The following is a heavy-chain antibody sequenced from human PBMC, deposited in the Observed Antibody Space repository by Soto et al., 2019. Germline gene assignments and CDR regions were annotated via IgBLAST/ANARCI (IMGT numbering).Heavy chain of an antibody. J-gene: IGHJ5*02. CDR1: GFTFSSYA. V-gene: IGHV3-23*01. Sequence: EVQLLESGGGLVQPGGSLRLSCAASGFTFSSYAMGWVRQAPGKGLEWVSAISGSGGSTYYADSVKGRFTISRDNSKNTLYLQMNSLRAEDTAVYYCAKGAFIVVVVAATNWFDPWGQGTLVTVSS. CDR2: ISGSGGST. D-gene: IGHD2-15*01. CDR3: AKGAFIVVVVAATNWFDP.